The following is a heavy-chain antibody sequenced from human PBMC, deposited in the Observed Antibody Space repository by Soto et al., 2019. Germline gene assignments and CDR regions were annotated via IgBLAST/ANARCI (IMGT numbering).Heavy chain of an antibody. CDR1: RFTFSSAW. Sequence: GGSLRLSCAASRFTFSSAWMSWVRQAPGKGLEWVGRIRSRTDGGTKDYAAHVKGRFTISRADSKNTLYLQMNSPKTEDTDAYYCTSYSKWCVCVTSRYYYGMDVWGQGTTVTVSS. D-gene: IGHD2-15*01. CDR3: TSYSKWCVCVTSRYYYGMDV. CDR2: IRSRTDGGTK. V-gene: IGHV3-15*01. J-gene: IGHJ6*02.